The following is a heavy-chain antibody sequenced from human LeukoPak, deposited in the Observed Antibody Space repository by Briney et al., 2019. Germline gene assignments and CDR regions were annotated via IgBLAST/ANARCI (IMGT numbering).Heavy chain of an antibody. CDR1: GFTFSINY. CDR2: IYSGGST. J-gene: IGHJ4*02. V-gene: IGHV3-53*01. D-gene: IGHD3-22*01. CDR3: AREGDSSGYGDY. Sequence: GGSLRLSCAASGFTFSINYMSWVRQAPGKGLEWVSVIYSGGSTYYADSVKGRFTISRDNSKNTLYLQMNSLRAEDTAVYYCAREGDSSGYGDYWGQGTLVTVSS.